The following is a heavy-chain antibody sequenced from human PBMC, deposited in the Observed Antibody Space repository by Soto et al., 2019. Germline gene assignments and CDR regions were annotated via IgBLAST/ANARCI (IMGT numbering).Heavy chain of an antibody. CDR2: INAGNGNT. CDR3: ARASTRRDGYSFDY. D-gene: IGHD2-15*01. J-gene: IGHJ4*02. Sequence: VKVSCKASGYTFTSYAMHWVRQAPGQRLEWMGWINAGNGNTKYSQKFQGRVTITRDTSASTAYMELSSLRSEDTAVYYCARASTRRDGYSFDYWGQGTLVTVSS. V-gene: IGHV1-3*01. CDR1: GYTFTSYA.